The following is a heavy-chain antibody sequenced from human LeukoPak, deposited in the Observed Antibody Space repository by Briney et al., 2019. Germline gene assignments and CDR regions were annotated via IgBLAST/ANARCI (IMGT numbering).Heavy chain of an antibody. CDR1: ALTFSNYA. CDR2: MSNTGSDT. CDR3: AKVPYSDYGSGRPPFMDV. V-gene: IGHV3-23*01. J-gene: IGHJ6*02. Sequence: PGESRRLSRVVSALTFSNYAMSWDRQAAGELLEWVSTMSNTGSDTYYAGSGKDRLTLSRDHSENPPYLQMNNHRAEDTAIHYCAKVPYSDYGSGRPPFMDVWGQGTTVAVSS. D-gene: IGHD3-10*01.